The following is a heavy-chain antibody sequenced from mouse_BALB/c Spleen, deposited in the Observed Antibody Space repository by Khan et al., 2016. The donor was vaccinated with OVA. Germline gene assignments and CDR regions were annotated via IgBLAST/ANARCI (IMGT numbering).Heavy chain of an antibody. CDR1: GFTFSTYG. V-gene: IGHV5-6*01. Sequence: EVELVESGGDLVKPGGSLKLSCAAFGFTFSTYGMSWVRQAPDKRLEWVATVSTGGSYTYYPDSVKGRFTISRDNAKNTLYLQMSGLRSEDTAMFYCTRLAYYYDSEGFAYWGQETLVTVSA. J-gene: IGHJ3*01. D-gene: IGHD1-1*01. CDR3: TRLAYYYDSEGFAY. CDR2: VSTGGSYT.